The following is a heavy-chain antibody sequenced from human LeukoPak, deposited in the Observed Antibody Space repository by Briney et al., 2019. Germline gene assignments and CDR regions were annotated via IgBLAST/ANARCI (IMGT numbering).Heavy chain of an antibody. V-gene: IGHV4-59*01. CDR2: IYYSGST. CDR3: ARGSRDGYNHFDY. J-gene: IGHJ4*02. D-gene: IGHD5-24*01. Sequence: SETLSLTCTISGGSITSYHWSWIRQPPGNGLEGIGCIYYSGSTNYNPSLKSRVTISVDTSKNQFSLNLRSVTAADTAVYYCARGSRDGYNHFDYWGQGTLVTVSS. CDR1: GGSITSYH.